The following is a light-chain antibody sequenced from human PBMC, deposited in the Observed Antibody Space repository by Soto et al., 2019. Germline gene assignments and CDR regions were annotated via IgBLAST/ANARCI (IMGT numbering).Light chain of an antibody. V-gene: IGKV3-20*01. Sequence: EIVLTQSPGTLSLSPGERATLSCRASQSVSSTYLAWYQQKPGQAPRLLIYGASNRATGIPDRFSGSGSGTDFTLTISRLEAEDFAVYYCQQYDSSSWALTFGQGTKVEI. J-gene: IGKJ1*01. CDR2: GAS. CDR3: QQYDSSSWALT. CDR1: QSVSSTY.